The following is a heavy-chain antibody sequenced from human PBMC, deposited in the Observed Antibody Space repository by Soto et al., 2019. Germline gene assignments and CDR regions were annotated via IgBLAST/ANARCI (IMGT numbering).Heavy chain of an antibody. CDR3: ATLGRGMDV. CDR2: INHSGST. J-gene: IGHJ6*02. CDR1: GGSFSGFY. D-gene: IGHD3-16*02. V-gene: IGHV4-34*01. Sequence: TPSPPCPVYGGSFSGFYWSWIRQPPGKGLEWIGEINHSGSTNYNPSLKSRVTISVDTSKNQFSLKLSSVTAADTAVYYCATLGRGMDVWGQGTTVTVSS.